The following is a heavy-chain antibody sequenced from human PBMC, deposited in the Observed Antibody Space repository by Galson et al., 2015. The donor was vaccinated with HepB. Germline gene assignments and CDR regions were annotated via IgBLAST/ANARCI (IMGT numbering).Heavy chain of an antibody. CDR1: GFTFRSYA. Sequence: SLRLSCAASGFTFRSYAMSWARQAPGQGLEWVSGISSSAGRTYYADSVNGRFTISRDNSRNTLYLQMNSLRAEDTAVYYCAKGRGYYYYMEVWGKGTTVTVSS. J-gene: IGHJ6*03. V-gene: IGHV3-23*01. CDR3: AKGRGYYYYMEV. CDR2: ISSSAGRT.